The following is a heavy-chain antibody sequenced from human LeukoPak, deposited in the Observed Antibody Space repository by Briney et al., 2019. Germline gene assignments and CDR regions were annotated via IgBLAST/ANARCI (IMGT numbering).Heavy chain of an antibody. Sequence: GASVKVSCKASGGTFSSYAISWVRQAPGQGLEWMGGIIPILGTANYAQKFQGRVTITADESTSTAYMELSSLRSEDTAVYYCARSKLVDTAMVVENIFDYWGQGTLVTVSS. D-gene: IGHD5-18*01. V-gene: IGHV1-69*13. CDR1: GGTFSSYA. CDR3: ARSKLVDTAMVVENIFDY. CDR2: IIPILGTA. J-gene: IGHJ4*02.